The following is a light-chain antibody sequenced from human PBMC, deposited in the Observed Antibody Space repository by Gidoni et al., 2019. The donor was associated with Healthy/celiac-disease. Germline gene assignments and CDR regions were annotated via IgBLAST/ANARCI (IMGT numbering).Light chain of an antibody. J-gene: IGKJ3*01. V-gene: IGKV2-28*01. CDR1: QSLLHSNGYNY. CDR2: LCS. Sequence: DIVMTQSPLSLPVTPGEPASISCRSSQSLLHSNGYNYWDWYLQKPGQSPQLLIYLCSNRASGVPDRFSGSGSGTDFTLKISRVESEDVGVYYCMQALQTPPFTFXPXTKVDIK. CDR3: MQALQTPPFT.